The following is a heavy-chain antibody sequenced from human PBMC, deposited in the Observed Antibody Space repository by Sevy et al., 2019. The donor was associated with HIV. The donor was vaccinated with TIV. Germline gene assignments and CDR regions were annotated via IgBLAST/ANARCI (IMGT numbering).Heavy chain of an antibody. D-gene: IGHD3-10*01. V-gene: IGHV3-48*02. CDR1: GFSFSTYS. J-gene: IGHJ4*02. CDR3: ARDSRGSGTDFDY. Sequence: GGSLRLSCAASGFSFSTYSMNWVRQAPGKGLEWVSYISSSSSAIQYADSVKGRSTISRDNAKNSLYLQMNSLRDEDTAMYYCARDSRGSGTDFDYWGQGTLVTVSS. CDR2: ISSSSSAI.